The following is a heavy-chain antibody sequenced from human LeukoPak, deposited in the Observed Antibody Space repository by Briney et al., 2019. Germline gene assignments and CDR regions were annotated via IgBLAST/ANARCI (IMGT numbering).Heavy chain of an antibody. CDR3: ARAQIGTTLPFDY. CDR2: IHYSGST. V-gene: IGHV4-39*07. Sequence: SETLSLTCSVSGTSTSSSSYYWGWLRQPPGKGLEWVGSIHYSGSTYYNPSLKSRVTISRDMSMNQFSLKLRSVTAADTAVYYCARAQIGTTLPFDYWGQGTLVNVSS. D-gene: IGHD1-7*01. CDR1: GTSTSSSSYY. J-gene: IGHJ4*02.